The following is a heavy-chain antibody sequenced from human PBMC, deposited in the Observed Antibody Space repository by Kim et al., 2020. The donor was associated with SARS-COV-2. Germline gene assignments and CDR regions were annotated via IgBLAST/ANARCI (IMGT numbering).Heavy chain of an antibody. V-gene: IGHV3-33*05. J-gene: IGHJ6*02. CDR2: ISYDGSNK. CDR3: ARDSAGDVGARDYYYYGMDV. D-gene: IGHD1-26*01. Sequence: GGSLRLSCAASGFTFSSYGMHWVRQAPGKGLEWVAVISYDGSNKYYADSVKGRFTISRDNSKNTLYLQMNSLRAEDTAVYYCARDSAGDVGARDYYYYGMDVWGQGTTVTVSS. CDR1: GFTFSSYG.